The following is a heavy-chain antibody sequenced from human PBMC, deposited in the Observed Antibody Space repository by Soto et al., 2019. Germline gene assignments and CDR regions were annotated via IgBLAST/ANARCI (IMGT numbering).Heavy chain of an antibody. J-gene: IGHJ6*02. Sequence: QVPLVQSGAEVKKPGASVKVSCKVSGYTLTELSMHWVRQAPGKGLEWMGGFDPEDGETIYAQKFQGRVTMTEDTSTDTAYMELSSLRSEDTAVYYCATADTAMAQRGYYYYGMDVWGQGTTVTVSS. CDR3: ATADTAMAQRGYYYYGMDV. CDR2: FDPEDGET. V-gene: IGHV1-24*01. CDR1: GYTLTELS. D-gene: IGHD5-18*01.